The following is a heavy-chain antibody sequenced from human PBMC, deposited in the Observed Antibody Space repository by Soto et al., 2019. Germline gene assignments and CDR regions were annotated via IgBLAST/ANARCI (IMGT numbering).Heavy chain of an antibody. CDR2: IYYSGST. Sequence: SETLSLTCAVSGASMSSGGYYWTWIRQSPGKGLEWIGYIYYSGSTYYNPSLESRVTISVDTSKNQFSLKLSSVTAADTAVYYCARVPDVWGQGTTVTVSS. CDR1: GASMSSGGYY. V-gene: IGHV4-30-2*06. CDR3: ARVPDV. J-gene: IGHJ6*02.